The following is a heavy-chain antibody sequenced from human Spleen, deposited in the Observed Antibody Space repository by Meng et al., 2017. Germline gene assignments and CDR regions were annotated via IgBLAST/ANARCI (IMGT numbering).Heavy chain of an antibody. CDR3: TRDGSDSSGYYQGYFQQ. CDR1: GFTVSTNY. D-gene: IGHD3-22*01. V-gene: IGHV3-53*01. J-gene: IGHJ1*01. CDR2: IYNADSGDST. Sequence: GESLKISCAASGFTVSTNYMSWVRQTPGKGLEWVSVIYNADSGDSTYYADSVKGRFTISRDNSKNTLFLQMHSLRAEDTAVYYCTRDGSDSSGYYQGYFQQWGQGTLVTVSS.